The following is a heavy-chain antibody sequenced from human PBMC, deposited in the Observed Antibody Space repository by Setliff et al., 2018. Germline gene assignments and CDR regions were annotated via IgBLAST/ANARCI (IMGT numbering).Heavy chain of an antibody. CDR1: GFTFSSLW. CDR2: INQGGGDQ. Sequence: GGSLRLSCAASGFTFSSLWMAWVRQAQGKGLEWVANINQGGGDQFYVDSVRGRFTIFSDNAKNSLSLQMNDLRAEDTSVYYCVPGRGSWGQGALVTVSS. J-gene: IGHJ5*02. CDR3: VPGRGS. V-gene: IGHV3-7*01. D-gene: IGHD6-25*01.